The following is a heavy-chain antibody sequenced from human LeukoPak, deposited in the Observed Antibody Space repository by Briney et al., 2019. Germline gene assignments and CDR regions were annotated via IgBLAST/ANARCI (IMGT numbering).Heavy chain of an antibody. Sequence: SVKVSCKASGFTFTSSAVQWVRQARGQRLEWIGWIVVGSGNTNYAQKFQERVTITRDMSTSTAYMELSSLRSEDTAVYYCAAVPDCSSTSCSTTYWGQGTLVTVSS. CDR2: IVVGSGNT. CDR1: GFTFTSSA. V-gene: IGHV1-58*01. D-gene: IGHD2-2*01. J-gene: IGHJ4*02. CDR3: AAVPDCSSTSCSTTY.